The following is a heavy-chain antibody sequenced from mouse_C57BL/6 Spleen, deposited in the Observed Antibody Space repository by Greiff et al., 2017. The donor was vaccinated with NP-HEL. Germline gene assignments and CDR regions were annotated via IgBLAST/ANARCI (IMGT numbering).Heavy chain of an antibody. CDR1: GFNITDDY. CDR2: IDPENGDT. D-gene: IGHD2-2*01. Sequence: VQLQQSGAELVRPGASVKLSCTASGFNITDDYMHWVKQRPEQGLEWIGWIDPENGDTEYASKFQGKATITADTSSNTAYLQLSSLTSEDTAVYYCTTSTMVTLFDYWGQGTTLTVSS. V-gene: IGHV14-4*01. J-gene: IGHJ2*01. CDR3: TTSTMVTLFDY.